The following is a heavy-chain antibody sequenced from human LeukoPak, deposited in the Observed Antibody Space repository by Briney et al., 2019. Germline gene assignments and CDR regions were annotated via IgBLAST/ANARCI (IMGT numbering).Heavy chain of an antibody. CDR1: GFTFSSSA. CDR3: AKELRIGAVGTVGFDY. V-gene: IGHV3-23*01. CDR2: ISSSAGNT. D-gene: IGHD6-13*01. J-gene: IGHJ4*02. Sequence: PGGSLRLSCAASGFTFSSSAMSWVRQAPGKGLEWVSAISSSAGNTYYADSVKGRFTISRDNSKNTLYLQMNSLRAEDTAIYYCAKELRIGAVGTVGFDYWGQGTLVTVSS.